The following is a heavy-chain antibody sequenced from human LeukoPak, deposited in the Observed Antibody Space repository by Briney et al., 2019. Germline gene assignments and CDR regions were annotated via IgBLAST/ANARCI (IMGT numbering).Heavy chain of an antibody. CDR3: AKGIYSSGWSYFDH. D-gene: IGHD6-19*01. CDR2: LSGSGITT. V-gene: IGHV3-23*01. Sequence: PGGSLRLSCAASGFTFSNSAMSWVRQAPGKGLEWVSTLSGSGITTYYADSVKGRFTISRDNSKNTLYLQMNSLRAEDTAVYYCAKGIYSSGWSYFDHWGHGTLVTVSS. CDR1: GFTFSNSA. J-gene: IGHJ4*01.